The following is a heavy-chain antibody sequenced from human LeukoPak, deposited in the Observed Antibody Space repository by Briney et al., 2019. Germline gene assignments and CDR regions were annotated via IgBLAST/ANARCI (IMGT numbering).Heavy chain of an antibody. D-gene: IGHD5-12*01. CDR3: ARDQGIVATTPGWFDY. V-gene: IGHV4-59*01. CDR1: GFTFSSYA. CDR2: IYYSGST. Sequence: GSLRLSCAASGFTFSSYAMSWIRQPPGKGLEWIGYIYYSGSTNYNPSLKSRVTISVDTSKNQFSLKLSSVTAADTAVYYCARDQGIVATTPGWFDYWGQGTLVTVSS. J-gene: IGHJ4*02.